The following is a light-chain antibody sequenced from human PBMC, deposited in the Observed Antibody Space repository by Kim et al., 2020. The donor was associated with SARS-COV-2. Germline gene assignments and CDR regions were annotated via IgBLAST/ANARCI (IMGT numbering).Light chain of an antibody. V-gene: IGLV6-57*03. J-gene: IGLJ1*01. CDR1: SGSIAAAY. CDR3: HSYDRDSHV. Sequence: GKTVTIPGTRGSGSIAAAYVKWYQQRPGSAPATVIYADNERPSGVPDRFSGSSDASSNSASLTISGLKTEDEADYYCHSYDRDSHVFGTGTKVTVL. CDR2: ADN.